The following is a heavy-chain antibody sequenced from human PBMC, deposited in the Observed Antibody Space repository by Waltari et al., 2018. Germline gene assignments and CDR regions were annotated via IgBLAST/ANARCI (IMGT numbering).Heavy chain of an antibody. Sequence: QVQLVQSGAEVKKPGASVKVSCKASGYTFSGHHMHWVRQAPGQGLEWGGWIDPNSGDTNCAQKVQGRVTLTRDTSISTAYLELSRLRSDDTAIYYCARWTFYYESDWFDPWGQGTLVTVSS. V-gene: IGHV1-2*02. J-gene: IGHJ5*02. CDR1: GYTFSGHH. D-gene: IGHD3-22*01. CDR3: ARWTFYYESDWFDP. CDR2: IDPNSGDT.